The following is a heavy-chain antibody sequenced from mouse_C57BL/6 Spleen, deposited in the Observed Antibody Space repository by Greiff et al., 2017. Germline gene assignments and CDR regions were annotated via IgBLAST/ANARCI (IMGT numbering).Heavy chain of an antibody. J-gene: IGHJ2*01. Sequence: EVQLQQSGPELVKPGASVKISCKASGYTFTDYYMNWVKQSHGKSLEWIGDINPNNGGTSYNQKFKGKATLTVDKSSSTAYMELRSLTSEDSAVYYCAIGGYYGNYDADYWGQGTTLTVSS. CDR2: INPNNGGT. CDR3: AIGGYYGNYDADY. D-gene: IGHD2-1*01. CDR1: GYTFTDYY. V-gene: IGHV1-26*01.